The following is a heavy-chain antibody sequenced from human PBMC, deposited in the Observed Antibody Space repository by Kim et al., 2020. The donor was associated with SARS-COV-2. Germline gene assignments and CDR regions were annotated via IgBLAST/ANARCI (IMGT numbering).Heavy chain of an antibody. CDR1: GFTFSSYG. CDR2: IGYDGNKK. CDR3: ARDVYGSGSYYFDS. V-gene: IGHV3-30*02. D-gene: IGHD3-10*01. Sequence: GGSLRLSCAASGFTFSSYGMHWVRQAPGKGLEWVAFIGYDGNKKYYGDSVKVRFTISRDNSKNTLYLQINSLRAEDTAVYYCARDVYGSGSYYFDSWGQGTLVTVSS. J-gene: IGHJ4*02.